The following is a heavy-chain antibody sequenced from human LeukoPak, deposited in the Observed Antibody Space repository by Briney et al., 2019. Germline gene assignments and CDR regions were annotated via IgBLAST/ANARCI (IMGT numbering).Heavy chain of an antibody. CDR3: ARDWKADF. J-gene: IGHJ4*01. V-gene: IGHV3-23*01. CDR1: GFTVRNYA. CDR2: IDIYSAKT. Sequence: GGSLRLSCAASGFTVRNYAMNWVRQAPGKGLEWVSAIDIYSAKTNYADSVKGRFTISRDNSKNTLYLQMNSLRGEDTAIYYCARDWKADFWGHGTLVTVSS. D-gene: IGHD1-1*01.